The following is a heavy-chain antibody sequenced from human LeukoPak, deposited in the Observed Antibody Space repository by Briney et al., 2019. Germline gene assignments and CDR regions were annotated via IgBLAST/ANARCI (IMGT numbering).Heavy chain of an antibody. CDR2: IYGGGST. D-gene: IGHD6-19*01. CDR3: AKDSQQWLVGSYYFDY. V-gene: IGHV3-53*01. CDR1: GITVSTSY. Sequence: GGSLRLSCAASGITVSTSYMSWVRQAPGKGLEWVSVIYGGGSTYYADSVRGRFTISRDTSKNTLYLQMNSLRAEDTAVYYCAKDSQQWLVGSYYFDYWGQGTLVTVSS. J-gene: IGHJ4*02.